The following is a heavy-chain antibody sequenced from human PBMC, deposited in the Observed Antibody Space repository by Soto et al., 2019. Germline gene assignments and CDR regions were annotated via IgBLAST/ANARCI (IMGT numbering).Heavy chain of an antibody. CDR1: GYTFTDYY. CDR2: INPNSGGT. Sequence: QVQLVQSGAEVKKPGASVKVSCKASGYTFTDYYLHWVRQAPGQGLEWMGWINPNSGGTHYAQKFQGWVTMTRDTSITTDYMEMNRLTSDDTAVYYCARDWGHYYGSGSFPSPHPSDIWGQGTLVTVSS. J-gene: IGHJ4*02. CDR3: ARDWGHYYGSGSFPSPHPSDI. V-gene: IGHV1-2*04. D-gene: IGHD3-10*01.